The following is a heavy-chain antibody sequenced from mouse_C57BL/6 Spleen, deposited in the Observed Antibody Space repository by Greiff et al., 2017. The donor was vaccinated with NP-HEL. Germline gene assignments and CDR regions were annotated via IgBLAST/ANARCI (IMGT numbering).Heavy chain of an antibody. Sequence: QVQLKQSGPELVKPGASVKISCKASGYAFSSSWMNWVKQRPGKGLEWIGRIYPGDGDTNYNGKFKGKATLTADKSSSTAYMQLSSLTSEDSAVYFCARLLVDYWGQGTTLTVSS. CDR3: ARLLVDY. J-gene: IGHJ2*01. CDR2: IYPGDGDT. V-gene: IGHV1-82*01. CDR1: GYAFSSSW.